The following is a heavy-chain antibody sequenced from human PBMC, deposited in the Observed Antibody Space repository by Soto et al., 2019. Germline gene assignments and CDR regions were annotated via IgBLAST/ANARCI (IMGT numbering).Heavy chain of an antibody. Sequence: SETPSLTHTFSCDSISSNNNYWTWIRQPPGEGLEWIGFISYSGTTSSSPSLKSRVAISLDTSKNQFSLSLSSVTAADTAVYYCARGRGYSYGLDPWGQGTLVTV. V-gene: IGHV4-30-4*01. CDR1: CDSISSNNNY. D-gene: IGHD5-18*01. J-gene: IGHJ5*02. CDR2: ISYSGTT. CDR3: ARGRGYSYGLDP.